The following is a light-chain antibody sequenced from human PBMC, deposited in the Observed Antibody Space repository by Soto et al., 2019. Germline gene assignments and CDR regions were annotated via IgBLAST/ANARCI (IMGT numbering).Light chain of an antibody. Sequence: EVVLTQSPGTLSLSPGERATLSCRASQSVSSSYLAWYQQKPGQAPRLLIYAASSRATGIPDRFSGSGSGTDFTLTISRLEPEDFAVYYCQQYSSSSQTFGQGTNVEIK. CDR2: AAS. CDR1: QSVSSSY. J-gene: IGKJ1*01. V-gene: IGKV3-20*01. CDR3: QQYSSSSQT.